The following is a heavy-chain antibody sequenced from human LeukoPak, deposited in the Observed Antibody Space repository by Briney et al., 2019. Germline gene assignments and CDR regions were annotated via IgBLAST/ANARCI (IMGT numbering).Heavy chain of an antibody. D-gene: IGHD3-9*01. V-gene: IGHV3-33*01. CDR1: GFTFSSYG. Sequence: PGRSLRLSCAAPGFTFSSYGMHWVRQAPGKGLGWVAVIWYDGSNKYYADSVKGRFTISRDNSKNTLYLQMNSLRAEDTAVYYCARDWVGSDYDILSDGMDVWGQGTTVTVSS. CDR3: ARDWVGSDYDILSDGMDV. CDR2: IWYDGSNK. J-gene: IGHJ6*02.